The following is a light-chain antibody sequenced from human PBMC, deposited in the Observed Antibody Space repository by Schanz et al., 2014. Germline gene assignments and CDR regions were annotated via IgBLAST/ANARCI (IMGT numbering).Light chain of an antibody. V-gene: IGKV3-11*01. CDR1: QSISTN. CDR2: DAS. CDR3: QQRSNWPPRT. J-gene: IGKJ1*01. Sequence: EIELTQSPATLSLSPGERATLSCRASQSISTNLAWYQQKPGQAPRLVIYDASDRATGVPARFSGSGSGTEFTLTISSLQSEDFAVYFCQQRSNWPPRTFGQGTKVEMK.